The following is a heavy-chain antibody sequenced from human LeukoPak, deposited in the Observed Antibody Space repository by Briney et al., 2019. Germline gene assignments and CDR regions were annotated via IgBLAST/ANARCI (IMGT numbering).Heavy chain of an antibody. D-gene: IGHD6-13*01. V-gene: IGHV3-9*01. CDR2: ISWNSGSI. J-gene: IGHJ4*02. CDR3: AKQAAGSPHFDY. CDR1: GFTLDDYA. Sequence: GRSLRLSCAASGFTLDDYAMHWVRQAPGKGLEWFSGISWNSGSIGYADSVKGRFTISRDNAKNSLYLQMNSLRAEDTALYYCAKQAAGSPHFDYWGQGTLVTVSS.